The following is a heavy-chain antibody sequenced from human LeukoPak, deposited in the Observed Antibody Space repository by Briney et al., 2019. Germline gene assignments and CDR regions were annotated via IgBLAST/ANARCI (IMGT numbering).Heavy chain of an antibody. J-gene: IGHJ3*02. CDR3: ARAPQVPAAIADAFDI. CDR1: GGSITSSTYY. Sequence: PSETLSLTCTVSGGSITSSTYYWSWIRQPAGKGLEWIGRIYTSGSTDYNPSLKSRITISVDTSKNQFSLKLSSVTAADTAVYYCARAPQVPAAIADAFDIWGQGTMVTVSS. CDR2: IYTSGST. D-gene: IGHD2-2*01. V-gene: IGHV4-61*02.